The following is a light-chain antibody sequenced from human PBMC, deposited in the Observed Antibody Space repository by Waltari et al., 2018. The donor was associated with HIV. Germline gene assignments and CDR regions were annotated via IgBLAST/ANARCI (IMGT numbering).Light chain of an antibody. CDR2: GIS. V-gene: IGKV3-20*01. Sequence: ETVLTQSQGTLSLSPGERATLSCRASQSLTTSYLAWFQQKRGQAPRLLISGISSRATGIPDRFSGSGSGTDFTLTISRLEPEDSAVYFCQQYGNSWTFGQGTKVEIK. J-gene: IGKJ1*01. CDR1: QSLTTSY. CDR3: QQYGNSWT.